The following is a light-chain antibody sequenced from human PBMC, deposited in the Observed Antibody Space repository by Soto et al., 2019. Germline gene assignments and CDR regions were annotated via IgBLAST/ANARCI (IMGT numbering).Light chain of an antibody. CDR3: QQYNNWTPLT. J-gene: IGKJ4*01. CDR1: QSVSSS. V-gene: IGKV3-15*01. Sequence: EIVMTQSPATLSVSPGDRATLSCRARQSVSSSLAWYQQIPGQAPRLLIYDASTRATGIPARFGGSGSGTEFTLTISSLQSEDFAVYYCQQYNNWTPLTFGGGTKVELK. CDR2: DAS.